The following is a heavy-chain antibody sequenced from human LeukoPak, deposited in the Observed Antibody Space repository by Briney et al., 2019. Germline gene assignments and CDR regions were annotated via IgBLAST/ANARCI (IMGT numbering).Heavy chain of an antibody. CDR3: ARDGYGGNSGDY. Sequence: PGGSLRLSCAASGFTFSSYAMHWVRQAPGKGLEYVSAISSNGGSTYYANSVKGRFTISRDNSKNTLYLQMGSLRAEDMAVYYCARDGYGGNSGDYWGQGTLVTVSS. CDR1: GFTFSSYA. D-gene: IGHD4-23*01. J-gene: IGHJ4*02. V-gene: IGHV3-64*01. CDR2: ISSNGGST.